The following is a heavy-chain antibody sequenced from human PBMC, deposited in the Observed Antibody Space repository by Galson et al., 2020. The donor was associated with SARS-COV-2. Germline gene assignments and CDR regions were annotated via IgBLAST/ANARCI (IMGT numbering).Heavy chain of an antibody. V-gene: IGHV4-39*07. CDR2: IYYSGST. CDR3: ARDKDSSGWYVTY. J-gene: IGHJ4*02. Sequence: SETLSLTCTVSGGSISSSSYYWGWIRQPPGKGLEWIGSIYYSGSTYYNPSLKSRVTISVDTSKNQFSLKLSSVTAADTAVYYCARDKDSSGWYVTYWGQGTLVTVSS. D-gene: IGHD6-19*01. CDR1: GGSISSSSYY.